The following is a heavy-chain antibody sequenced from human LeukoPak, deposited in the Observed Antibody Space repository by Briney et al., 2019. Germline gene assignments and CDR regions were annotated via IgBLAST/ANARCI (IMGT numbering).Heavy chain of an antibody. CDR2: ISSSGSTI. Sequence: LSLTCTVSGGSMSSNYWSWIRQPPGKGLEWVSYISSSGSTIYYADSVKGRFTISRDNAKNSLYLQMNSLRAEDTAVYYCARDQGTYYYGSGDLDYWGQGTLVTVSS. CDR1: GGSMSSNY. J-gene: IGHJ4*02. CDR3: ARDQGTYYYGSGDLDY. V-gene: IGHV3-11*01. D-gene: IGHD3-10*01.